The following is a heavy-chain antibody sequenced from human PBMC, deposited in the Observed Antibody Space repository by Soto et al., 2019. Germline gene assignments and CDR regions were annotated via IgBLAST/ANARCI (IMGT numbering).Heavy chain of an antibody. V-gene: IGHV4-39*01. J-gene: IGHJ5*02. CDR1: GGSISSSSYY. D-gene: IGHD3-16*01. CDR2: IYYNGST. Sequence: SETLSLTCTVSGGSISSSSYYWGWIRQPPGKGLEWIGSIYYNGSTYYKPSLKSRVNISVDTSKNQFSLKLSSVTAADTAVYYCVGGGQNWFDPWGQGTLVTVSS. CDR3: VGGGQNWFDP.